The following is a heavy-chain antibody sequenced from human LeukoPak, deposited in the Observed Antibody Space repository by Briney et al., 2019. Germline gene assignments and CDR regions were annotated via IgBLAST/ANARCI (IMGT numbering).Heavy chain of an antibody. J-gene: IGHJ6*03. CDR2: IKSKTDGGTT. CDR3: TTDQIHYDFWSGSPYYYYMDV. Sequence: PGGSLRLSCAASRFTFSNAWMSWVRQAPGKGLEWVGRIKSKTDGGTTDYAAPVKGRFTISRDDSKNTLYLQMNSLKTEDTAVYYCTTDQIHYDFWSGSPYYYYMDVWGKGTTVTVSS. V-gene: IGHV3-15*01. D-gene: IGHD3-3*01. CDR1: RFTFSNAW.